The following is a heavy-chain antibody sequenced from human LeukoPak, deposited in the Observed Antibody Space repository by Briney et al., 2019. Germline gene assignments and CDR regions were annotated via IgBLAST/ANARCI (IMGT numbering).Heavy chain of an antibody. Sequence: AGGSLRLSCAASGFTFSSYAMSWVRQAPGKGLEWVSATSGSGGSTYYADSVKGRFTISRDNSKSTLYLQMNSLRAEDTAVYYCAKLGYCGGDCHLGAFDIWGQGTMVTVSS. D-gene: IGHD2-21*02. V-gene: IGHV3-23*01. CDR3: AKLGYCGGDCHLGAFDI. CDR2: TSGSGGST. CDR1: GFTFSSYA. J-gene: IGHJ3*02.